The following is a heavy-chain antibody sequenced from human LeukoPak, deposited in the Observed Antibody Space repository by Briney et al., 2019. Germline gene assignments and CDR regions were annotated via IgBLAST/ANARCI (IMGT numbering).Heavy chain of an antibody. V-gene: IGHV3-20*04. CDR2: INWNGGST. Sequence: GGSLRLSCAASGFTFDDYGMSWVRQAPGKGLEWVSGINWNGGSTGYADSVKGRFTISRDNAKNSLYLQMNSLRAEDTALYYCARPDYCTNGLCYSFDYWGQGTLVTVSS. J-gene: IGHJ4*02. D-gene: IGHD2-8*01. CDR3: ARPDYCTNGLCYSFDY. CDR1: GFTFDDYG.